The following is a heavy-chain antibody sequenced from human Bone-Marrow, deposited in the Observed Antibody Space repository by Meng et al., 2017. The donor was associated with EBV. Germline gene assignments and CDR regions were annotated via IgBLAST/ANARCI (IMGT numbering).Heavy chain of an antibody. CDR2: ISTGSSYI. V-gene: IGHV3-21*01. Sequence: EVQLVESGGGPVKTGGSLRLSCAASGFTFTRYTMSWVRQAPGKGLEWVSSISTGSSYIYYTDSLKGRFTISRDNAKHSLYLQMNSLRAEDTAVYYCAREAADGTPYFDYWGQGTLVTVDS. J-gene: IGHJ4*02. CDR3: AREAADGTPYFDY. CDR1: GFTFTRYT. D-gene: IGHD6-13*01.